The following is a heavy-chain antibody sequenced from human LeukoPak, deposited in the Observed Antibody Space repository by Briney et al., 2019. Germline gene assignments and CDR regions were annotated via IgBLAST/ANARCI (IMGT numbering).Heavy chain of an antibody. D-gene: IGHD4-17*01. V-gene: IGHV3-7*01. CDR3: AKNNDGDYLWWFGP. CDR1: GFTFSTYW. CDR2: IKQDGSEK. Sequence: PGGSLRLSCAASGFTFSTYWMSWVRQAPGKGLEWVANIKQDGSEKYYVDSVKGRFTISRDNAKNSLYLQMNSLRAEDTAVYYCAKNNDGDYLWWFGPWGQGTLVTVSS. J-gene: IGHJ5*02.